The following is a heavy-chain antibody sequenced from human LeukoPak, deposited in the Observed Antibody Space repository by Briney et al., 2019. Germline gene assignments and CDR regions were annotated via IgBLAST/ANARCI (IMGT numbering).Heavy chain of an antibody. CDR1: GGTFSSYA. V-gene: IGHV1-69*05. CDR3: ARVPPAGTMFDY. J-gene: IGHJ4*02. CDR2: IIPIFGTA. Sequence: SVKVSCKASGGTFSSYAISWVRQAPGQGLEWMGGIIPIFGTANYAQKFQGRVTMTRDTSTSTVYMELSSLRSEDTAVYYCARVPPAGTMFDYWGQGTLVTVSS. D-gene: IGHD2-2*01.